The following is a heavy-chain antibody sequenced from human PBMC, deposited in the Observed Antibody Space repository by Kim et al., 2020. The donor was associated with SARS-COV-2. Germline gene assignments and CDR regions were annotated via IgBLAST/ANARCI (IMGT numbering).Heavy chain of an antibody. CDR2: ISGSGGST. V-gene: IGHV3-23*01. CDR1: GFTFSSYA. J-gene: IGHJ4*02. CDR3: AKDRGYYYGSGNYYNTYYFDY. Sequence: GGSLRLSCAASGFTFSSYAMSWVRQAPGKGLEWVAAISGSGGSTYYGDSVKGRFTISRDNSKNTLYLQMDSLRAEDTAVYYCAKDRGYYYGSGNYYNTYYFDYWGQGTLVTVSS. D-gene: IGHD3-10*01.